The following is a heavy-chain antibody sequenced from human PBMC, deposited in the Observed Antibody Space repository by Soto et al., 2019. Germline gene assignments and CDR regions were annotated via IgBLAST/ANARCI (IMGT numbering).Heavy chain of an antibody. D-gene: IGHD5-12*01. CDR3: AKDVEMAKANFDS. Sequence: PGWSLRLSCAASGFTFSSYSMSWVRQAPWKGLEWVSAISGSGVSTYYADSVKGRFTISRDNSKNTLYLEMNSVRAEDTAVYYCAKDVEMAKANFDSWGQGTLVTVSS. J-gene: IGHJ4*02. CDR2: ISGSGVST. V-gene: IGHV3-23*01. CDR1: GFTFSSYS.